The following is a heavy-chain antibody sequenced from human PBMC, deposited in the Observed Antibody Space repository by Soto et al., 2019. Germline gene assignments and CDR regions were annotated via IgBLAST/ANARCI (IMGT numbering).Heavy chain of an antibody. D-gene: IGHD3-10*01. CDR2: ISAYNGNT. J-gene: IGHJ4*02. CDR3: ARTVWFGEPYYFDY. Sequence: ASVKVSCKASGYTFSSYDIQWVRQATGQGLEWMGWISAYNGNTNYAQKLQGRVTMTTDTSTSTAYMELRSLRSDDTAVYYCARTVWFGEPYYFDYWGQGTLVTVSS. CDR1: GYTFSSYD. V-gene: IGHV1-18*01.